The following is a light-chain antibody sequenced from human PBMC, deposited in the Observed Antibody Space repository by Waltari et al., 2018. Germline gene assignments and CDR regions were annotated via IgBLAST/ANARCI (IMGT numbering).Light chain of an antibody. CDR2: GAS. J-gene: IGKJ2*01. V-gene: IGKV3-15*01. CDR3: HQYNDGPPFN. Sequence: EIVLTQSPGTLSLSVGERATLACRASQSVTTNLAWYQQKPGQAPRLLIYGASTRATDIPARFSGSGSGTEFTLTISSLQSEDFAVYYCHQYNDGPPFNFGPGTKLEIK. CDR1: QSVTTN.